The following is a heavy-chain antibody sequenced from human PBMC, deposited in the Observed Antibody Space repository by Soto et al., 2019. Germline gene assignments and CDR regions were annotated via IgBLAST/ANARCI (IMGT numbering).Heavy chain of an antibody. Sequence: ASVKVSCKASGYTFTSYYMHWVRQAPGQGLEWMGIINPSGGSTSYAQKFQGRFTISRDNSKNTLYMQMNSLRAEDTALYFCAKKYSYDSGTYLYHFDCWGQGTLVTVSS. V-gene: IGHV1-46*01. J-gene: IGHJ4*02. CDR3: AKKYSYDSGTYLYHFDC. CDR1: GYTFTSYY. D-gene: IGHD3-10*01. CDR2: INPSGGST.